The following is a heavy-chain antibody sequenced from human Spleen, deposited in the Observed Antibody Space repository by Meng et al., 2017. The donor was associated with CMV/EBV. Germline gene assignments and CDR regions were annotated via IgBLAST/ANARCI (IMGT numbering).Heavy chain of an antibody. CDR1: GFTFSSYA. CDR3: AKGGSHDIDF. D-gene: IGHD3-16*01. Sequence: GGSLRLSCVASGFTFSSYAMNWVRQAPGKGLEWVSAISGSGGSTNYADSVKGRFTISRDNSKNTLYLQMNSLRAEDTAVYYCAKGGSHDIDFWGQGTLVTVSS. J-gene: IGHJ4*02. V-gene: IGHV3-23*01. CDR2: ISGSGGST.